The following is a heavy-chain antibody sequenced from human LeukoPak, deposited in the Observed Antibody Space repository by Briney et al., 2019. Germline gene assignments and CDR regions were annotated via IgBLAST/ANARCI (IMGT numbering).Heavy chain of an antibody. CDR3: ASTAARPEKCFDY. Sequence: PGGSLRLSCAASGFTFSSYSMNWVRQAPGKGLEWVSSISSSSSYIYYADSVKGRFTISRDNAKNSPYLQMNSLRAEDTAVYYCASTAARPEKCFDYWGQGTLVTVSS. J-gene: IGHJ4*02. CDR2: ISSSSSYI. CDR1: GFTFSSYS. V-gene: IGHV3-21*01. D-gene: IGHD6-6*01.